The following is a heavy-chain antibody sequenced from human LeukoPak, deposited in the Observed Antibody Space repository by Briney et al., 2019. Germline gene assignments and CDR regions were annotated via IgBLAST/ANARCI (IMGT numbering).Heavy chain of an antibody. CDR1: GGTFSSYA. CDR2: IIPIIGTA. V-gene: IGHV1-69*13. D-gene: IGHD6-13*01. CDR3: ASAGYSSSWYYSFDI. J-gene: IGHJ3*02. Sequence: SVTVSCKASGGTFSSYAISWVRQAPGQGREWMGGIIPIIGTANYAQKFQGRVTITAYESTSTPYMELSSLRSEDTAVYYCASAGYSSSWYYSFDIWGQGTMVTVSS.